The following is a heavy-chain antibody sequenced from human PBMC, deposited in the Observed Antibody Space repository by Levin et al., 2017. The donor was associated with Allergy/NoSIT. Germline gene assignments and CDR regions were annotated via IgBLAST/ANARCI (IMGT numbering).Heavy chain of an antibody. V-gene: IGHV3-74*01. CDR3: VRLWAGGY. J-gene: IGHJ4*02. D-gene: IGHD3-10*01. Sequence: LSLTCAASGFTFSGCSMDWVRQVPGKGLVWVARIENEGRSTAYAHSVKGRFTISRDNAKNTMSLQMNSLRAEDTASYYCVRLWAGGYWGQGTLGTVSS. CDR2: IENEGRST. CDR1: GFTFSGCS.